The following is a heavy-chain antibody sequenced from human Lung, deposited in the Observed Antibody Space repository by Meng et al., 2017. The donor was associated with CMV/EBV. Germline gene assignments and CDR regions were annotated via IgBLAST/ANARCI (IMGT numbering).Heavy chain of an antibody. J-gene: IGHJ4*02. Sequence: VQLQEAGPGLVKPSGPLPLTCAVSGGSISSSNWWSWVRQPPGKGLEWIGEIYHSGSTNYNPSLKSRVTISVDKSKNQFSLKLSSVTAADTAVYYCASFPPPGKQWLVTDYWGQGTLVTVSS. V-gene: IGHV4-4*02. CDR1: GGSISSSNW. D-gene: IGHD6-19*01. CDR3: ASFPPPGKQWLVTDY. CDR2: IYHSGST.